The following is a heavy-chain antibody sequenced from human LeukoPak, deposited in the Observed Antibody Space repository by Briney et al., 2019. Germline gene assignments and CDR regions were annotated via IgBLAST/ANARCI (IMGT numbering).Heavy chain of an antibody. CDR3: TRGSSHYSGYYSGGQRIFDY. V-gene: IGHV3-23*01. CDR1: GFTFSSYA. CDR2: ISGSGGST. J-gene: IGHJ4*02. Sequence: GGSLRLSCAASGFTFSSYAMSWVRQAPGKGLEWVSAISGSGGSTYYPGSVKGRFTISRENAKNSFYLQMNSLTAGDTAVYYCTRGSSHYSGYYSGGQRIFDYWGQGTLVTVSS. D-gene: IGHD3-22*01.